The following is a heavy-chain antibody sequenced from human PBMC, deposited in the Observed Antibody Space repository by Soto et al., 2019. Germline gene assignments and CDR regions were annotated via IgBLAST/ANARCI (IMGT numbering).Heavy chain of an antibody. CDR1: GGSISSGGYY. CDR2: IYYSGST. Sequence: PLETLSLTCTVSGGSISSGGYYWSWIRQHPGKGLEWIGYIYYSGSTYYNPSLKSRVTISVDTSKNQFSPKLSSVTAADTAVYYCARDWLGGSGSYYEDWGQGTLVTVSS. V-gene: IGHV4-31*03. D-gene: IGHD3-10*01. CDR3: ARDWLGGSGSYYED. J-gene: IGHJ4*02.